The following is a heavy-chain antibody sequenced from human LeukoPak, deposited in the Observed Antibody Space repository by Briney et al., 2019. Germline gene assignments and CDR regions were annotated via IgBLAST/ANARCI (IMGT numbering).Heavy chain of an antibody. CDR3: AGIAAGAPSFDY. CDR1: GGSISNTNYY. D-gene: IGHD6-13*01. Sequence: SETLSLTCTVSGGSISNTNYYWGWIRQPPGKGLEWIGNIYYTGSTYYNPSLKSRVTISVDTSKNQFSLKLSSVTAADTAVYYCAGIAAGAPSFDYWGQGTLVTVSS. V-gene: IGHV4-39*01. CDR2: IYYTGST. J-gene: IGHJ4*02.